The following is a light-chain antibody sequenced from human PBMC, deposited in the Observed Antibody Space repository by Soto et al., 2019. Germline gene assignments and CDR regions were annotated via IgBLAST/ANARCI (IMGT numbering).Light chain of an antibody. CDR2: EVS. CDR1: SSDVGGYNS. Sequence: QSALTQPPSASGSPGQSVTISCTGTSSDVGGYNSVSWYQRHPGKAPKLMIYEVSKRPSGVPDRFSGSKSGNTASLTVSGLQADDEAHYYCSSYAGSNNLVVFGGGTKLTVL. V-gene: IGLV2-8*01. J-gene: IGLJ2*01. CDR3: SSYAGSNNLVV.